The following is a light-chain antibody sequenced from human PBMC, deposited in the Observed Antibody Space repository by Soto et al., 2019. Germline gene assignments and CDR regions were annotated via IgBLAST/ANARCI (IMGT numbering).Light chain of an antibody. J-gene: IGLJ1*01. Sequence: QSVPTQPPSASGTPGQRVTISCSGTTSNIGHNYVCWYQQLPGSTPKLLILRSDQRPSGVPDRFSGSKSGTSASLTIGGVRSEDEADYYCASWDDSLSGFVFGTGTKLTVL. CDR2: RSD. V-gene: IGLV1-47*01. CDR1: TSNIGHNY. CDR3: ASWDDSLSGFV.